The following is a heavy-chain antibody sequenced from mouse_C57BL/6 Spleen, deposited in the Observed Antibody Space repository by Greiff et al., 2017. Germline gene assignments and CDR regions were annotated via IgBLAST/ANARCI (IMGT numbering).Heavy chain of an antibody. Sequence: VKLQQSGAELARPGASVKLSCKASGYTFTSYGISWVKQRTGQGLEWIGEIYPRSGNTYYNEKFKGKATLTADKSSSTAYMELRSLTSEDSAVYFCARLTTVVASDYWGQGTTLTVSS. CDR3: ARLTTVVASDY. J-gene: IGHJ2*01. D-gene: IGHD1-1*01. V-gene: IGHV1-81*01. CDR2: IYPRSGNT. CDR1: GYTFTSYG.